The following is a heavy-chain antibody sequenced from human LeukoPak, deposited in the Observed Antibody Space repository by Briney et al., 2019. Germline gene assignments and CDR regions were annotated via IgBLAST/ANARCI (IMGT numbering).Heavy chain of an antibody. D-gene: IGHD3-22*01. CDR1: GFTFSSYG. CDR3: AKDQGRIVGPSGY. J-gene: IGHJ4*02. V-gene: IGHV3-30*18. CDR2: ISYDGSNK. Sequence: GGSLRLSCAASGFTFSSYGMHWVRQAPGKGLEWVAVISYDGSNKYYADSVKGRFTISRDNSKNTLYLQMNSLRAEDTAVYYCAKDQGRIVGPSGYWGQGTLVTVSS.